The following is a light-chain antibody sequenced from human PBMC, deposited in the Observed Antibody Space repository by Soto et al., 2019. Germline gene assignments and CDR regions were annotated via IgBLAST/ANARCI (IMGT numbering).Light chain of an antibody. CDR2: EVA. CDR1: GSDVGAYNH. Sequence: QSALTQPASVTGSPGQSITISCTGTGSDVGAYNHVSWYQQYPGTAPRLIIYEVANRPSGVSDRFSASKSGNTASMTISGLRPGDEAHYYCTSYTVRRSWVFGGGTKVTVL. J-gene: IGLJ3*02. CDR3: TSYTVRRSWV. V-gene: IGLV2-14*01.